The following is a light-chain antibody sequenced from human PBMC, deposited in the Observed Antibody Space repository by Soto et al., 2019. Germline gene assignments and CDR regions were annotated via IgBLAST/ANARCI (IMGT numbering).Light chain of an antibody. CDR1: QSIRNY. Sequence: DIQMTQSPSSLSASVGDRVTITCRASQSIRNYVNWYQQKPGKAPKFLIYVASTLQIGVPSRFSGSGSGTDFTLTISSLQPEDFATYYRQQSYSSHYTFGPGTKLEIK. J-gene: IGKJ2*01. CDR2: VAS. V-gene: IGKV1-39*01. CDR3: QQSYSSHYT.